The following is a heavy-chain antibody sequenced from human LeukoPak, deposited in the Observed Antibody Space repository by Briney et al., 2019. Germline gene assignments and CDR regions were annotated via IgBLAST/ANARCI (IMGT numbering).Heavy chain of an antibody. D-gene: IGHD3-22*01. CDR1: GGSISSSNW. V-gene: IGHV4-4*02. CDR3: ARVRLADYYDSSGYSGGPYFDY. Sequence: ASETLSLTCAVSGGSISSSNWWSWVRQPPGKGLEWIGEIYHSGSTNYNPSLKSRVTISVDKSKNQFSLKLSSVTAADTAVYYCARVRLADYYDSSGYSGGPYFDYWGQGTLVTVSS. J-gene: IGHJ4*02. CDR2: IYHSGST.